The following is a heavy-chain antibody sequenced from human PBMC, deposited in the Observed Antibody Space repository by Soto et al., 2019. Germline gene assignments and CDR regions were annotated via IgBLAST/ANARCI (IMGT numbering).Heavy chain of an antibody. CDR3: AKDRYYYGSGSYYNPPQSFDY. V-gene: IGHV3-23*01. CDR2: ISGSGGST. Sequence: EVQLLESGGGLVQPGGSLRLSCAASGFTFSSYAMSWVRQAPGKGLEWVSAISGSGGSTYYADSVKGRFTISRDNSKNTLYLQMNSLRAEDTAVYYCAKDRYYYGSGSYYNPPQSFDYCGQGTLVTVSS. J-gene: IGHJ4*02. D-gene: IGHD3-10*01. CDR1: GFTFSSYA.